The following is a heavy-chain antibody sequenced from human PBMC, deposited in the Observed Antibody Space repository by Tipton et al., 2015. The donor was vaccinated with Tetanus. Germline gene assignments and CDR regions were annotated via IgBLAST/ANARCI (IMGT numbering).Heavy chain of an antibody. D-gene: IGHD2-15*01. CDR1: GFSLSTSGVG. Sequence: LVKPTQTLTLTCTFSGFSLSTSGVGVGWIRQPPGKALEWLALIYWNDDKRYSPSLKSRLTITKDTSKNQVVLTMTNMDPVDTATYYCAHRRIMHCSGGSCYSAYFQHWGQGTLVTVSS. CDR3: AHRRIMHCSGGSCYSAYFQH. J-gene: IGHJ1*01. CDR2: IYWNDDK. V-gene: IGHV2-5*01.